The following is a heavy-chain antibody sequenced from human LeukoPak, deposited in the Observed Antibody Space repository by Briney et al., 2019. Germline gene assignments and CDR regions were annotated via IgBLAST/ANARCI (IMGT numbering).Heavy chain of an antibody. CDR2: ISGSGGST. CDR1: GFTFSSYA. D-gene: IGHD6-6*01. Sequence: GGSLRLSCAASGFTFSSYAMSWVRQAPGKGLEWVSAISGSGGSTYYADSVKGRFIISRDNSKNTLYLQMNSLRAEDTAVYYCAKDLLYVSSFDWFDPWGQGTLVTVSS. CDR3: AKDLLYVSSFDWFDP. V-gene: IGHV3-23*01. J-gene: IGHJ5*02.